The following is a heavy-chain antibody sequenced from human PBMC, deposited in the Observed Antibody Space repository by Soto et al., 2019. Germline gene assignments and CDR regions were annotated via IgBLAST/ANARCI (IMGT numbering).Heavy chain of an antibody. CDR3: AGPYYYDNSGYYLEY. Sequence: ASGKVSCNASASTFSSYTISCVRQAPEQVLEWMGGIIPIFGTANYAQKFQGRVTITADKSTSTAYMELSSLRSEHTAVYYCAGPYYYDNSGYYLEYLGQGTLVTVSS. CDR2: IIPIFGTA. CDR1: ASTFSSYT. J-gene: IGHJ4*02. V-gene: IGHV1-69*06. D-gene: IGHD3-22*01.